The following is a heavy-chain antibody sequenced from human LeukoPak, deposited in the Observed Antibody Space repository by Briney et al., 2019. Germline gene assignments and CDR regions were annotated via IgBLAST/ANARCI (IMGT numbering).Heavy chain of an antibody. CDR1: GYTFTGYY. CDR2: INPNSGGT. Sequence: ASVKVSCKASGYTFTGYYMHWVRQAPGQELEWMGWINPNSGGTNYAQKFQGRVTMTRDTSISTAYMELSRLRSDDTAVYYCARDLYGDPPFDYWGQGTLVTVSS. D-gene: IGHD4-17*01. J-gene: IGHJ4*02. V-gene: IGHV1-2*02. CDR3: ARDLYGDPPFDY.